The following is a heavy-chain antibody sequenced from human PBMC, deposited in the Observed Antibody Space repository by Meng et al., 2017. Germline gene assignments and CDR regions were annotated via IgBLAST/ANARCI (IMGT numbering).Heavy chain of an antibody. D-gene: IGHD3-22*01. CDR3: ARDATYDSSGYYFDY. V-gene: IGHV3-30*04. CDR1: GFTFSSYA. Sequence: GESLKISCAASGFTFSSYAMHWVRQAPGKGLEWVAVISYDGSNKYYADSVKGRFTTSRDNSKNTLYLQMNSLRAEDTAVYYCARDATYDSSGYYFDYWGQGTLVTASS. J-gene: IGHJ4*02. CDR2: ISYDGSNK.